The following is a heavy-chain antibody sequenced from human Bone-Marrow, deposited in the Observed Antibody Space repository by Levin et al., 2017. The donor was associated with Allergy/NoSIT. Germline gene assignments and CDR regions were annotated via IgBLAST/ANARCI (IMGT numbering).Heavy chain of an antibody. CDR2: ISSSTSTI. CDR3: ARIALGRGNDFPKDC. Sequence: LSLTCAASGFSFRSSSMNWVRQAPGKGLEWVSYISSSTSTIYYADSVKGRFTISRDNAKNSLDLQMNSLRDEDTAVYYCARIALGRGNDFPKDCWGQGTLVTVSS. J-gene: IGHJ4*02. V-gene: IGHV3-48*02. CDR1: GFSFRSSS. D-gene: IGHD1-1*01.